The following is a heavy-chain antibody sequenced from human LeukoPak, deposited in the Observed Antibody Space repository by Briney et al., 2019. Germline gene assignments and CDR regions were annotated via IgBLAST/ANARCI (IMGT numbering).Heavy chain of an antibody. Sequence: GGSLRLSCAASGFTFSNYWMHWVRQAPGKGLVWVSRITSDGSSTSYADSVKGRFTISRDNSKNTLYLQMNSLRAEDTAVYYCAKDVPKVGVTGDFDYWGQGTLVTVSS. V-gene: IGHV3-74*01. CDR3: AKDVPKVGVTGDFDY. CDR1: GFTFSNYW. D-gene: IGHD3-10*01. CDR2: ITSDGSST. J-gene: IGHJ4*02.